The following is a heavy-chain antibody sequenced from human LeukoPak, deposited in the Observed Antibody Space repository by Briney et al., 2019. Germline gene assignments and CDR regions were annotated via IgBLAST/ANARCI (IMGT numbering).Heavy chain of an antibody. CDR3: ARADEWHYYYYYMDV. V-gene: IGHV1-8*01. CDR2: MNPNSGNT. D-gene: IGHD3-3*01. CDR1: GYTFTSYD. J-gene: IGHJ6*03. Sequence: ASVKVSCKVSGYTFTSYDINWVRQATGQGLEWMGWMNPNSGNTGYAQKFQVRVTMTRNTSISTAYMELSSLRSEDTAVYYCARADEWHYYYYYMDVWGKGTTVTVSS.